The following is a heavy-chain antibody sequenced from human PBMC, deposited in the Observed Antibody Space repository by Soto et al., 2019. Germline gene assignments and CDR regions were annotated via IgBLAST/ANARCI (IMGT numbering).Heavy chain of an antibody. J-gene: IGHJ5*01. D-gene: IGHD3-3*01. CDR3: AGRTSLTSVEIFSGGLSGYNWVDP. V-gene: IGHV4-39*01. Sequence: PSWTLYITCTVSSGSISSSSYDWGWIRKPSGKGLEWIGSIYYSGSTYYNPSLKSRVTMSVDTSQNQFSLKLSSVTAADTAVYYCAGRTSLTSVEIFSGGLSGYNWVDPWVRGTLVTVSS. CDR1: SGSISSSSYD. CDR2: IYYSGST.